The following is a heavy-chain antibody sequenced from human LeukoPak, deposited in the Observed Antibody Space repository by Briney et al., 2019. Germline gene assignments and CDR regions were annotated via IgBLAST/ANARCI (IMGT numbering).Heavy chain of an antibody. D-gene: IGHD4-23*01. CDR2: IRSKAYGGTT. V-gene: IGHV3-49*03. CDR3: TRGKGGNSNGIYY. CDR1: GFTFGDYA. J-gene: IGHJ4*02. Sequence: GGSLRLSCTASGFTFGDYAMSWFRQAPGKGLEWVGFIRSKAYGGTTEYAASVKGRFTISRDDSKSIAYLQMNSLKTEDTAVYYCTRGKGGNSNGIYYWGQGTLVTVSS.